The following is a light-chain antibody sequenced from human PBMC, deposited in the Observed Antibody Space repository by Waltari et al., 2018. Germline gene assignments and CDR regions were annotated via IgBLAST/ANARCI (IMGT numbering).Light chain of an antibody. J-gene: IGKJ1*01. CDR3: HQVNSFPWT. Sequence: DIQMTQSPSSVSASVGDRVTLTCRASEDIRSWLAWYQHKPGKAPKRLIYAASSLQSGVPSRFSGSGSGTDFTLTISSLEPEDFATYFCHQVNSFPWTFGQGTKVEIK. V-gene: IGKV1-12*01. CDR2: AAS. CDR1: EDIRSW.